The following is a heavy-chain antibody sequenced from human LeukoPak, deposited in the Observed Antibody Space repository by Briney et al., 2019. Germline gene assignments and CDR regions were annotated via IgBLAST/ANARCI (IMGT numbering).Heavy chain of an antibody. CDR2: IYSGGGT. Sequence: QPGGSLRLSCAASGFSVSNNDMSWVRQAPGKGLEWVSVIYSGGGTYYADSVKGRFTISRDNSKNTLYLQMNSLRAEDTAVYYCARGLPPNYYYYMDVWGEGTTVTISS. V-gene: IGHV3-66*01. CDR1: GFSVSNND. J-gene: IGHJ6*03. CDR3: ARGLPPNYYYYMDV.